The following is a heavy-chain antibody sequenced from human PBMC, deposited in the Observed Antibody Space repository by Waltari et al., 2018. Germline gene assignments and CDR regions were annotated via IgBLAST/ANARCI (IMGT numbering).Heavy chain of an antibody. D-gene: IGHD2-2*01. CDR2: IRYEGSDR. Sequence: QVQLVESGGGVVQPGGSLRLSCAASGFIFNNYDIHWVRQAPGEGLEWVAFIRYEGSDRKYAESVKGRFTTSRDNSNNMLFLEMNSLRPEDTAVYYCAKDPGSSTSYGIDYWGQGTLVTVSS. J-gene: IGHJ4*02. V-gene: IGHV3-30*02. CDR1: GFIFNNYD. CDR3: AKDPGSSTSYGIDY.